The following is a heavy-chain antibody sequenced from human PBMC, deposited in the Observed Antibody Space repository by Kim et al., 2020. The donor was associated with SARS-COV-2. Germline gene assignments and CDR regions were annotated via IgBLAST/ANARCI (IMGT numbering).Heavy chain of an antibody. D-gene: IGHD6-19*01. Sequence: VKGRFTVSRDNAKNRLYLQMTSLRAEDTGVYYCARVPAGSSVAGNYGMDVWGQGTTVTVSS. CDR3: ARVPAGSSVAGNYGMDV. V-gene: IGHV3-74*01. J-gene: IGHJ6*02.